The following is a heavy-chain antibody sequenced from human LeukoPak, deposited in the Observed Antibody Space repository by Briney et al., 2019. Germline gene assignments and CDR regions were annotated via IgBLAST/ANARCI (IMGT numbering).Heavy chain of an antibody. V-gene: IGHV1-24*01. CDR2: FDPEDGET. D-gene: IGHD3-22*01. J-gene: IGHJ4*02. CDR1: GYTLTELS. Sequence: ASVKVFCKVSGYTLTELSMHWVRQAPGKGLEWMGGFDPEDGETIYAQKFQGRVTMTEDTSTDTAYMELSSLRSEDTAVYYCATVHRSSGYYWSYYFDYWGQGTLVTVSS. CDR3: ATVHRSSGYYWSYYFDY.